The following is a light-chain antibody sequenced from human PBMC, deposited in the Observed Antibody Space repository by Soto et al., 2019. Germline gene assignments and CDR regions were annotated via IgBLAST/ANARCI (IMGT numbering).Light chain of an antibody. Sequence: QSALTQPPSASGSPGQPVAISCTGTSSDVGGYNYVSWYQQHPGKAPKLMIYEVSKRPSGVPDRFSGSKSGNTASLTVSGLQAEDEADYYCISYAGSNNLYVFGPGTKVTVL. CDR3: ISYAGSNNLYV. V-gene: IGLV2-8*01. J-gene: IGLJ1*01. CDR2: EVS. CDR1: SSDVGGYNY.